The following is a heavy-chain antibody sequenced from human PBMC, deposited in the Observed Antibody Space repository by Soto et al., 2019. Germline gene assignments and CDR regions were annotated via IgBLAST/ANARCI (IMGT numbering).Heavy chain of an antibody. V-gene: IGHV4-38-2*01. J-gene: IGHJ4*02. D-gene: IGHD3-16*01. CDR3: TGGAGAPWVRFDS. CDR2: ISYSATT. CDR1: GYSITSGFY. Sequence: PSETLSLTCGVSGYSITSGFYWGWVRQSPGKGLEWIGTISYSATTFYNPSLASRFSMALDSSKNQFSLRLTSVTAADTALYYCTGGAGAPWVRFDSWGRGILVTVSS.